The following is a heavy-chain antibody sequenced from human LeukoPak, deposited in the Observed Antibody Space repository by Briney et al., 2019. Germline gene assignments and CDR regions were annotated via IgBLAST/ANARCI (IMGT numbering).Heavy chain of an antibody. Sequence: GGSLRLSCAASGFTFSSYWMHWVRQAPGKGLVWVSHIKSDGSRTTYADSVKGRFTISRDNAKNTLYLQMNSLRAEDTAVYYCARDRGYAQDYWGQGTLVTVSS. CDR3: ARDRGYAQDY. CDR2: IKSDGSRT. V-gene: IGHV3-74*01. D-gene: IGHD5-12*01. J-gene: IGHJ4*02. CDR1: GFTFSSYW.